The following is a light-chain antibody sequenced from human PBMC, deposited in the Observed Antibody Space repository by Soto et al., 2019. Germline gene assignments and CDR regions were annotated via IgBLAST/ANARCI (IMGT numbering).Light chain of an antibody. J-gene: IGKJ3*01. CDR2: KAS. V-gene: IGKV1-5*03. Sequence: DIQVTQSPSTLSASVGDRVTITCRASQSISTWLAWYQQKPGKAPKLLIYKASNLESGVPSRFSGSGSETEFTLTINGLQPDDFASYYCQYYNDYLFGPGTIVDVK. CDR1: QSISTW. CDR3: QYYNDYL.